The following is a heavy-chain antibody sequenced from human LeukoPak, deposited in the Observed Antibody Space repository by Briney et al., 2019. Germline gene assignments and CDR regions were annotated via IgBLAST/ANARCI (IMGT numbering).Heavy chain of an antibody. CDR1: SGSFSNYY. D-gene: IGHD1-26*01. CDR2: INQSGST. J-gene: IGHJ4*02. CDR3: ARGALKWELPPIRARKSYYFDY. V-gene: IGHV4-34*01. Sequence: PSETLSLTCAVYSGSFSNYYWSWIRQPPGKGLEWIGEINQSGSTNYNPSLKSRVTISVDTSKNHFSLKLSSVTAADTAVYYCARGALKWELPPIRARKSYYFDYWGKGTLVTVSS.